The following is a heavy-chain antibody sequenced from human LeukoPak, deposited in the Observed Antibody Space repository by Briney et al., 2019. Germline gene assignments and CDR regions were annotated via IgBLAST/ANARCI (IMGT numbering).Heavy chain of an antibody. V-gene: IGHV3-23*01. J-gene: IGHJ4*02. D-gene: IGHD3-22*01. CDR2: ISGSGGST. Sequence: GSLRLSCAASGFTFSSYAMSWVRQAPGKGLEWVSAISGSGGSTYYADSVKGRFTISRDNSKNTLYLQMNSLRAEDTAVYYCAKTPATSITMIVVVSYYFDYWGQGTLVTVSS. CDR1: GFTFSSYA. CDR3: AKTPATSITMIVVVSYYFDY.